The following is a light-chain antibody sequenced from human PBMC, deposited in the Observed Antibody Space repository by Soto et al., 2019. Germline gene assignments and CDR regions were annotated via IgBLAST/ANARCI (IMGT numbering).Light chain of an antibody. Sequence: QSALTQPPSASGSPGQSVTISCTGTSSDVGGYNYVSWYQQHPGKAPKLMIYEVAKRPSGVPDRFSGSKAGNTASLTVSGLQAEDEGDYYCSSYAGSNMVVFGGGTKVTVL. CDR2: EVA. CDR1: SSDVGGYNY. J-gene: IGLJ2*01. CDR3: SSYAGSNMVV. V-gene: IGLV2-8*01.